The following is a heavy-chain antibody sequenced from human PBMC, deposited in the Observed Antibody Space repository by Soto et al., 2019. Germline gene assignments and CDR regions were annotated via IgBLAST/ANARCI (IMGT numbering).Heavy chain of an antibody. CDR3: ARSREFDY. CDR1: GGSLSGATYS. Sequence: TLSLTCGVSGGSLSGATYSWNWIRQTPGKGREWIVYIFPSGTTYYNPSLRSRVTISIDVSKNQFSLSLRSLTAADTAVYYCARSREFDYWSQGTLVTVSS. J-gene: IGHJ4*02. CDR2: IFPSGTT. V-gene: IGHV4-30-2*01.